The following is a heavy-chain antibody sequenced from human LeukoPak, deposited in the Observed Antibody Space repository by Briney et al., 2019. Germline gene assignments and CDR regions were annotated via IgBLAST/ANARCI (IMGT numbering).Heavy chain of an antibody. CDR1: GFAFSAYW. Sequence: GSLRLSCAASGFAFSAYWMHWVRQAPGKGLEWVSRINEDATTITYADSVKGRFIISRDNSKKSLYLQMNNLRAEDTAVYYCVRDLILVWTPGDDFDFWGQGTL. V-gene: IGHV3-74*01. D-gene: IGHD3-16*01. CDR2: INEDATTI. J-gene: IGHJ4*02. CDR3: VRDLILVWTPGDDFDF.